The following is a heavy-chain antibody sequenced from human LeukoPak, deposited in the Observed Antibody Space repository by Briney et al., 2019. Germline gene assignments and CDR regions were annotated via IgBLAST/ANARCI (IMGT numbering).Heavy chain of an antibody. Sequence: GGSLRLSCAASGFTFSSYWMSWVRQAPGKGLEWVSTISGSGDYTYYADSVKGRFTISRDNSKNTLYLQMNSLRAEDTAVYYCARTYDSSGSKGGYFDYWGQGTLVTVSS. J-gene: IGHJ4*02. CDR3: ARTYDSSGSKGGYFDY. D-gene: IGHD3-22*01. V-gene: IGHV3-23*01. CDR2: ISGSGDYT. CDR1: GFTFSSYW.